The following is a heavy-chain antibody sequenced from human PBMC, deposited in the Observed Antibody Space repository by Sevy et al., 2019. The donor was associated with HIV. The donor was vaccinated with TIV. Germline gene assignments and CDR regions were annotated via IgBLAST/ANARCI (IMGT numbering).Heavy chain of an antibody. CDR3: AGDRREMVKGADDSFHI. D-gene: IGHD3-10*01. Sequence: GGSLRLSCIASGFTFSRSSMNCVRQAPGKGLEWVSSISSSSNYIYYADSMKGRFTISRDNAKNSLYLQMNSLRAEDTAVYYCAGDRREMVKGADDSFHIWGQRTMVTVSS. V-gene: IGHV3-21*01. CDR2: ISSSSNYI. J-gene: IGHJ3*02. CDR1: GFTFSRSS.